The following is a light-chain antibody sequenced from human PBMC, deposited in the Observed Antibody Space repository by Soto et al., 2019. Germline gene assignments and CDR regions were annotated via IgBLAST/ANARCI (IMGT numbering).Light chain of an antibody. CDR2: RAV. J-gene: IGKJ1*01. Sequence: EIVLTQSPGTLSLSPGERATLSCRASQSVRNDHVAWYQQKTGQAPRLLISRAVTRAIGISDRFSGSGSGTGFTLTISSLEPEDFALYYCQQYGTTPWTFGQGTKV. CDR3: QQYGTTPWT. V-gene: IGKV3-20*01. CDR1: QSVRNDH.